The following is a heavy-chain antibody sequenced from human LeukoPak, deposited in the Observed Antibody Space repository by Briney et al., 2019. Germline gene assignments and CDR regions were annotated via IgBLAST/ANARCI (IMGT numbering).Heavy chain of an antibody. Sequence: PGGSLRLSCAASGFNFNIYEMNWVRQAPGKGLEWVSAISGSGGSTYYADSVKGRFTISRDNSKNTLYLQMNSLRAEDTAVYYCAKDSLAVAGNARFSWGQGTLVTVSS. CDR2: ISGSGGST. D-gene: IGHD6-19*01. J-gene: IGHJ5*02. CDR1: GFNFNIYE. CDR3: AKDSLAVAGNARFS. V-gene: IGHV3-23*01.